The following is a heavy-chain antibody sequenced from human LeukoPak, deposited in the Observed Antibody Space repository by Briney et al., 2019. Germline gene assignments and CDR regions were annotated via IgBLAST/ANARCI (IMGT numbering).Heavy chain of an antibody. CDR1: GFTVSSYG. V-gene: IGHV3-74*01. CDR3: GRGGGYSYGSFDY. J-gene: IGHJ4*02. CDR2: INRDGSST. Sequence: GGSLRLSCAASGFTVSSYGMTWVRQAPGKGLGWVSRINRDGSSTSYADSVKGRFTISRDNAKNTLYLQMNSLRAEDTAVYYCGRGGGYSYGSFDYWGQGTLGTVS. D-gene: IGHD5-18*01.